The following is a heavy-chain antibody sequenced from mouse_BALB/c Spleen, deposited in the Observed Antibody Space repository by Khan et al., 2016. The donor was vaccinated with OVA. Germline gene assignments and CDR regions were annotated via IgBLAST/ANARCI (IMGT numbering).Heavy chain of an antibody. D-gene: IGHD1-1*01. J-gene: IGHJ2*01. V-gene: IGHV1-7*01. CDR2: INPSTGYT. Sequence: QVQLQQPGAELAKPGASVKMSCQASGYTFINYWILWVKQRPGQGLEWIGYINPSTGYTEYNQNFKDKATLTADKSSSTAYMQLSSLTSEDSAVYYCARRGLRWDFDYWGQGTTLTVSS. CDR3: ARRGLRWDFDY. CDR1: GYTFINYW.